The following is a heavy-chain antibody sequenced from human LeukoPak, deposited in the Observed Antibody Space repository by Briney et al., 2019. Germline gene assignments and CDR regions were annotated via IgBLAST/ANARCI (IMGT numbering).Heavy chain of an antibody. CDR1: GGTFSNYA. V-gene: IGHV1-69*01. Sequence: SVKVSCKASGGTFSNYAISWVRQAPGQGLEWMGGIIPIFGTANYAQKFRGRVTITADESTSTAYMELSSLRSEDTAVYYCASGNTIFNWFDPWGQGTLVTVSS. D-gene: IGHD3-9*01. J-gene: IGHJ5*02. CDR3: ASGNTIFNWFDP. CDR2: IIPIFGTA.